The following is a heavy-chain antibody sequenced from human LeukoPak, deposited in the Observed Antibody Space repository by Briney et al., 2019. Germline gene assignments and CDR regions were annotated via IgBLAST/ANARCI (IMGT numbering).Heavy chain of an antibody. D-gene: IGHD5-24*01. CDR3: ARGRDGYPGGY. Sequence: PGGTLRLSCAVSGFTFSIYTMHWVRQAPGKGLEWVSSMSSTKALLYNADSFKGRFTIHRDNAKNSMYLQMNSLRADDTAMYYCARGRDGYPGGYWGQGTLVTVRS. J-gene: IGHJ4*02. CDR1: GFTFSIYT. V-gene: IGHV3-21*01. CDR2: MSSTKALL.